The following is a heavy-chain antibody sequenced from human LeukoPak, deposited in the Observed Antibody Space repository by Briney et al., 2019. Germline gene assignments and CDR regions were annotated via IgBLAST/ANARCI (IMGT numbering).Heavy chain of an antibody. CDR3: ATGSPGYYDSSGYNDY. CDR1: GFTFSRITFSYYA. Sequence: PGRSLRLSCVASGFTFSRITFSYYAMHWVRQAPGKGLEWVSSISSSSSYIYYADSVKGRFTISRDNAKNSLYLQMNSLRAEDTAVYYCATGSPGYYDSSGYNDYWGQGTLVTVSS. D-gene: IGHD3-22*01. CDR2: ISSSSSYI. J-gene: IGHJ4*02. V-gene: IGHV3-21*01.